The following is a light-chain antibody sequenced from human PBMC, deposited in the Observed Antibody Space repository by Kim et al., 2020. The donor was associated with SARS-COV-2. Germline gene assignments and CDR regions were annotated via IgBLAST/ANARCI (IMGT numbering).Light chain of an antibody. J-gene: IGLJ1*01. Sequence: QSVTISCPGTSKNIGAYKYVPWYQQHPGKAPKLMIYEVNRRPSGVPDRFAGSKSGNTASLTVSGLQAEDEADYYCTSYAGSNNLDVFGTGTKVTVL. CDR2: EVN. CDR1: SKNIGAYKY. CDR3: TSYAGSNNLDV. V-gene: IGLV2-8*01.